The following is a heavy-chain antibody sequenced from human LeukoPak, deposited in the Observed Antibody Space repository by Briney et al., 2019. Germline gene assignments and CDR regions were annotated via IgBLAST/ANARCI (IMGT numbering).Heavy chain of an antibody. J-gene: IGHJ6*02. Sequence: PGGSLRLSCAASGFTFSSYAMHWVRQAPGKGLEWVAVISYDGSNKYYADSVKGRFTISRDNSKNTLYLQMNSLRAEDTAVYYCARFPIVVVPAAMRGVYYYYGMDVWGQGTTVTVSS. D-gene: IGHD2-2*01. CDR3: ARFPIVVVPAAMRGVYYYYGMDV. V-gene: IGHV3-30-3*01. CDR2: ISYDGSNK. CDR1: GFTFSSYA.